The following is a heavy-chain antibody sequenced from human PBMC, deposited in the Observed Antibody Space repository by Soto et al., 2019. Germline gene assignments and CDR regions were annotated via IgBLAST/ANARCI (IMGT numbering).Heavy chain of an antibody. J-gene: IGHJ3*02. V-gene: IGHV4-59*12. CDR2: IYYSGST. Sequence: SETLSLTCAVSGGSISNTNWWSWIRQPPGKGLEWIGYIYYSGSTNYNPSLKSRVTISVDTSKNQFSLKLSSVTAADTAVYYCASKFGELLADAFDIWGQGTMVTVSS. D-gene: IGHD3-10*01. CDR1: GGSISNTNW. CDR3: ASKFGELLADAFDI.